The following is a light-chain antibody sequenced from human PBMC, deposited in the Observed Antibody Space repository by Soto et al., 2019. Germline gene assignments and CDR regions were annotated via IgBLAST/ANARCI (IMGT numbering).Light chain of an antibody. CDR1: QTISSW. CDR2: DAS. J-gene: IGKJ1*01. CDR3: QPYNSFSGT. V-gene: IGKV1-5*01. Sequence: DIQMTQSPSTLSASVGDRVTITCRSSQTISSWLAWYQQKPGKAPKLLIYDASSLESGVPSRFSGRGSGTQFTLTISSLQPDDFATYYCQPYNSFSGTFGPETKVDIK.